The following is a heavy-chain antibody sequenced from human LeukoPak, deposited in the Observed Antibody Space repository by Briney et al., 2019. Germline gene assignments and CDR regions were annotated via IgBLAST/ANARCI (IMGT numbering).Heavy chain of an antibody. CDR3: ARDPGSGSYYLAFDV. CDR1: GASISHYY. V-gene: IGHV4-4*07. Sequence: SETLSLTCTVSGASISHYYWNWIRQPAGKGMEWIGRIYTLYTTRKPDYNPSLKSRITMSIDTSKNQFSLNLSSVTAADTAVYYCARDPGSGSYYLAFDVWGQGTMVTVSS. J-gene: IGHJ3*01. D-gene: IGHD3-10*01. CDR2: IYTLYTTRKP.